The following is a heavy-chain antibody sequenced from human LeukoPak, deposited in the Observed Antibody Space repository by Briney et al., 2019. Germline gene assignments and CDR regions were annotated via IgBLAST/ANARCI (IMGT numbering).Heavy chain of an antibody. D-gene: IGHD3-10*01. Sequence: SETLSLTCTVSGFSISSYYWSWVRQPPGKGLEWIGYIYYSGSTNYNPSLKSRVTISVDTSKNQFSLKLSSVTAADTAVYYCARGVEGFGNFQHWGQGTLVTVSS. CDR2: IYYSGST. J-gene: IGHJ1*01. CDR1: GFSISSYY. CDR3: ARGVEGFGNFQH. V-gene: IGHV4-59*08.